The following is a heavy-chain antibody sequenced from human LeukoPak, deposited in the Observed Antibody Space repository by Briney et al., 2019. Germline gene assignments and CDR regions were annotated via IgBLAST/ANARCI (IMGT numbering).Heavy chain of an antibody. Sequence: SETLSLTCTVSGGSISSYYWSWIRQPPGKGLEWIGYIYYSGSTNYNPSLKSRVTISVDTSKNQFSLKLSSVTAADTAVYFCARGRHYHLLTGFSSNHYMDVWGKGTTVTISS. D-gene: IGHD3-9*01. CDR1: GGSISSYY. CDR2: IYYSGST. J-gene: IGHJ6*03. CDR3: ARGRHYHLLTGFSSNHYMDV. V-gene: IGHV4-59*01.